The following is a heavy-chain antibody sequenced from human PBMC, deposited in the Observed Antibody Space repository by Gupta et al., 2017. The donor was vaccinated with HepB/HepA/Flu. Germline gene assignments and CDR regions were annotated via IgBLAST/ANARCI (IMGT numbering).Heavy chain of an antibody. J-gene: IGHJ4*02. CDR3: AFWWGAVDFTGPFDY. CDR1: GSTFSSYT. Sequence: EVQLVESGGGLVQPGGYLKLSCAASGSTFSSYTMNWVRRAPGKRLEWVSYISRTSTTIYYAESVKGRFTISRDNAKNSLYLQLSDLRDEDTAVYYCAFWWGAVDFTGPFDYWGQGALVTVSS. V-gene: IGHV3-48*02. D-gene: IGHD2-21*01. CDR2: ISRTSTTI.